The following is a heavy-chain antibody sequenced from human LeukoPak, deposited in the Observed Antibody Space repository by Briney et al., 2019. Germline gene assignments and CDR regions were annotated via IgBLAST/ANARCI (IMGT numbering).Heavy chain of an antibody. V-gene: IGHV3-21*01. CDR3: ARDEGFDY. J-gene: IGHJ4*02. CDR2: ISSSSSYI. CDR1: GFTVSTNY. Sequence: AGGSLRLSCAASGFTVSTNYMSWVRQAPGKGLEWVSSISSSSSYIYYADSVKGRFTISRDNAKNSLYLQMNSLRAEDTAVYYCARDEGFDYWGQGTLVTVSS.